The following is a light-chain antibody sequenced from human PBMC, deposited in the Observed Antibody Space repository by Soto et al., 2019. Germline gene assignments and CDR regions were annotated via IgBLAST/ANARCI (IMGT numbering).Light chain of an antibody. Sequence: QSVLTQPPSASGTPGQRVTISCSGNTSNIGRSTVTWYQQFPGVAPKLLIYGNTQRPLGVPVRFSGSKSDTSASLAISGLQSEDEADYYCATWNDGVFVFGIGTKVTVL. J-gene: IGLJ1*01. CDR3: ATWNDGVFV. CDR1: TSNIGRST. CDR2: GNT. V-gene: IGLV1-44*01.